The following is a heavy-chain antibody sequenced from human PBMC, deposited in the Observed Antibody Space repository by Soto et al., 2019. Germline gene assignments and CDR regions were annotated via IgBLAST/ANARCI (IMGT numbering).Heavy chain of an antibody. CDR2: LSYDGNNK. D-gene: IGHD4-4*01. CDR1: GFTFSSYI. Sequence: QVQLVESGGSVVQPGRSLRLSCAASGFTFSSYIMHWVRQAPGKGLEWVALLSYDGNNKYHADSVKGRFTISRDNSRNTLFLLLNSLRGEDTAVYYCARVGTTYNYYYYGMDVWGQGTTVTVSS. CDR3: ARVGTTYNYYYYGMDV. J-gene: IGHJ6*02. V-gene: IGHV3-30-3*01.